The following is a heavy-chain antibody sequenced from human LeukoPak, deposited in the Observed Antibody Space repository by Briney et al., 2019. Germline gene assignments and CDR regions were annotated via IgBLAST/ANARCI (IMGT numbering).Heavy chain of an antibody. CDR3: ARDGRAGYSYGYLDY. J-gene: IGHJ4*02. D-gene: IGHD5-18*01. CDR2: ISSSSSYI. V-gene: IGHV3-21*04. CDR1: GFTFSSYS. Sequence: GGSLRLSCAASGFTFSSYSMNWVRQAPGKGLEWVSSISSSSSYIKYADSVKGRFTISRDSAENSLYLQMNSLRAEDTAFYYCARDGRAGYSYGYLDYWGQGILVTVSS.